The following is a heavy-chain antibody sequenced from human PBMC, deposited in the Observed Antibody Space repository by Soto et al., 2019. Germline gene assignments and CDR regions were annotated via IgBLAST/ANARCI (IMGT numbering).Heavy chain of an antibody. Sequence: GGSLRLSCAASGFTFSSYGMHWVRQAPGKGLEWVAVIWYDGSNKYYADSLKGRFTISRDNSKNTLYLQMNSLRAEDTAVYYCAREMGEDYGDYYYYYYYMDVWGKGTTVTVSS. D-gene: IGHD4-17*01. CDR2: IWYDGSNK. J-gene: IGHJ6*03. CDR3: AREMGEDYGDYYYYYYYMDV. V-gene: IGHV3-33*01. CDR1: GFTFSSYG.